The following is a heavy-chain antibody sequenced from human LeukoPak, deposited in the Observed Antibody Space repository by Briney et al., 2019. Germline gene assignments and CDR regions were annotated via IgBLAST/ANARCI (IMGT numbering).Heavy chain of an antibody. V-gene: IGHV4-34*01. D-gene: IGHD2/OR15-2a*01. CDR3: ARGHRWASTYFDY. CDR1: GGSFSGYY. CDR2: INHSGST. J-gene: IGHJ4*02. Sequence: SETLSLTCAVYGGSFSGYYWSWIRQPPGKGLEWIGEINHSGSTNYNPSLKSRVTISVDTSNNQFSLKLSSVTAADTAVYYCARGHRWASTYFDYWGQGTLVTVSS.